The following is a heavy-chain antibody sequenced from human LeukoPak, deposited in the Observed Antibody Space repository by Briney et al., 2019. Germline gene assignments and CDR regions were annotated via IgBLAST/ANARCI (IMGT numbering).Heavy chain of an antibody. CDR1: GYTFTSYD. CDR2: MNPNSGNT. CDR3: ARGLDSNWNYLPGHWFDP. D-gene: IGHD1-7*01. V-gene: IGHV1-8*03. J-gene: IGHJ5*02. Sequence: ASVKVSCKASGYTFTSYDINWVRQATGQGLEWMGWMNPNSGNTGYAQKFQGRVTITRNTSISTAYMELSSLRSEDTAVYYCARGLDSNWNYLPGHWFDPWGQGTLVTVSS.